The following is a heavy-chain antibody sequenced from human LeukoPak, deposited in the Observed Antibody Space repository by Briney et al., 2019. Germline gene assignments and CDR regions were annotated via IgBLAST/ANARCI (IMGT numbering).Heavy chain of an antibody. Sequence: GGSLRLSCAASGFTFSNAWMIWVRQAPGKGLEWVGRIKSKTDSGTTDYAALVKGRSTNSRDDSKNTLYLQMNSLKTEDTAVYYCTTDVDTANDYWGQGTLVTVSS. D-gene: IGHD5-18*01. J-gene: IGHJ4*02. CDR1: GFTFSNAW. CDR3: TTDVDTANDY. V-gene: IGHV3-15*01. CDR2: IKSKTDSGTT.